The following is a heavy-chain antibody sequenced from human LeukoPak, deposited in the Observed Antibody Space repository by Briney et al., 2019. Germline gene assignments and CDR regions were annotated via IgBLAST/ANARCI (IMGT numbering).Heavy chain of an antibody. CDR2: IYTSGST. J-gene: IGHJ4*02. V-gene: IGHV4-61*02. D-gene: IGHD3-3*01. CDR1: GGSISSGSYY. Sequence: PSETLSLTRTVSGGSISSGSYYWSWIRQPAGKGLEWIGRIYTSGSTNYNPSLKSRVTISVDTSKNQFSLKLSSVTAADTAVYYCARDSWSGYYFDYWGQGTLVTVSS. CDR3: ARDSWSGYYFDY.